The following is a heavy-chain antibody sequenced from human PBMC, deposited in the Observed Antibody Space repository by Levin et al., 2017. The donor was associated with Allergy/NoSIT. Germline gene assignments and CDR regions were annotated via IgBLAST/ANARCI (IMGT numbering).Heavy chain of an antibody. D-gene: IGHD2-21*01. J-gene: IGHJ4*02. CDR1: GFTFSSYG. Sequence: HPGGSLRLSCAASGFTFSSYGMHWVRQAPGKGLEWVALISDDGRKKYYADSVRGRFTISRDNSKKTLFLQMNSLRPEDTAVYYCARDLISGETESALGYWGQGDLVTVSS. V-gene: IGHV3-30*03. CDR3: ARDLISGETESALGY. CDR2: ISDDGRKK.